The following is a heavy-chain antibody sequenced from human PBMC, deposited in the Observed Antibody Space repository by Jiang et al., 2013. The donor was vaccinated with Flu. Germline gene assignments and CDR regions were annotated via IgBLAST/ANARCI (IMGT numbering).Heavy chain of an antibody. J-gene: IGHJ2*01. D-gene: IGHD1-20*01. V-gene: IGHV4-61*02. CDR3: ARGPSNWNDWFFDF. CDR2: IYGGGST. Sequence: VQLVESGPGLVKASQTLSLTCSVYGGSFSNNFYSFNWIRQPAGEALEWIGHIYGGGSTNYNPSLNRRATISLDVSKSQFSLSLSSVTAADTAVYYCARGPSNWNDWFFDFWGRGTPVSV. CDR1: GGSFSNNFYS.